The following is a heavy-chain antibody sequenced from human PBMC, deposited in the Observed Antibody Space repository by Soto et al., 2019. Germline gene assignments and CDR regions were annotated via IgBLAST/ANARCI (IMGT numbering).Heavy chain of an antibody. CDR1: GGSISSYY. V-gene: IGHV4-59*01. CDR2: IYYSGST. J-gene: IGHJ6*02. Sequence: ETLSLTCTVSGGSISSYYWSWIRQPPGKGLEWIGYIYYSGSTNYNPSLKSRVTISVDTSKNQFSLKLSSVTAADTAVYYCARDQAANRNYYYGMDVWGQGTTVTVSS. CDR3: ARDQAANRNYYYGMDV. D-gene: IGHD6-25*01.